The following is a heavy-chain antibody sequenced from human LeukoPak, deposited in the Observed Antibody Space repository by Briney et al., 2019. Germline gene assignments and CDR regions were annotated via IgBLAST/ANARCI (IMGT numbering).Heavy chain of an antibody. J-gene: IGHJ4*02. CDR1: GGTFSSYA. Sequence: ASVKVSCKASGGTFSSYAISWVRQAPGQGLEWMGGIIPIFGTANYAQKFQGRVTITADKSTSTAYMELSSLRSEDTAVYYCASVAAAGRPFDYWGQGTLVTVSS. V-gene: IGHV1-69*06. CDR3: ASVAAAGRPFDY. CDR2: IIPIFGTA. D-gene: IGHD6-13*01.